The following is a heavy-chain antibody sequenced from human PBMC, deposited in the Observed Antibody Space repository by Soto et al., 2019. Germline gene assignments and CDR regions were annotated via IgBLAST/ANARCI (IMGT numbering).Heavy chain of an antibody. V-gene: IGHV3-23*01. Sequence: GGSLRLSCAASGFTFCHSAMSWVRQAPGKGLEWVAAISGTGGAAYYADSVKGRFTISRDNSRNTLFLQMNSLRVDDTAIYHCAKPEEVVRGFDFRGLGTLVTVSS. J-gene: IGHJ4*02. CDR1: GFTFCHSA. CDR2: ISGTGGAA. CDR3: AKPEEVVRGFDF. D-gene: IGHD3-10*01.